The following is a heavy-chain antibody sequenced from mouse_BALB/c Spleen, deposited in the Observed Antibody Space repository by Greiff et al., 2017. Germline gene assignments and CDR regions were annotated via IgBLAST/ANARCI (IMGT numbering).Heavy chain of an antibody. D-gene: IGHD1-1*01. CDR3: ARGGTTVVAPYYYAMDY. J-gene: IGHJ4*01. Sequence: DVKLVESGGGLVQPGGSRKLSCAASGFTFSSFGMHWVCQAPEKGLEWVAYISSGSSTIYYADTVKGRFTISRDNPKNTLFLQMTSLRSEDTAMYYCARGGTTVVAPYYYAMDYWGQGTSVTVSS. V-gene: IGHV5-17*02. CDR1: GFTFSSFG. CDR2: ISSGSSTI.